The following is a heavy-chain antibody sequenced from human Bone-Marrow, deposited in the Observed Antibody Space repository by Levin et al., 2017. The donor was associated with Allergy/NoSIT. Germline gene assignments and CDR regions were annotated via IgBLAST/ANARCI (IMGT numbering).Heavy chain of an antibody. CDR1: GGSISSYY. CDR2: IYYSGST. J-gene: IGHJ4*02. CDR3: ARDYGGNSFGY. Sequence: SETLSLTCTVSGGSISSYYWSWIRQPPGKGLEWIGYIYYSGSTNYNPSLKSRVTISVDTSKNQFSLKLTSVTAADTAVYYCARDYGGNSFGYWGQGTLVTVSS. D-gene: IGHD4-23*01. V-gene: IGHV4-59*01.